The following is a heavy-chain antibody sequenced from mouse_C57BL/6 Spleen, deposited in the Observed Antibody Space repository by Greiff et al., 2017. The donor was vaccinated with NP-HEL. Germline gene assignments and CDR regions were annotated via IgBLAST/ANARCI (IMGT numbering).Heavy chain of an antibody. J-gene: IGHJ1*03. Sequence: EVQLQESGPGLAKPSQTLSLPCSVTGYSLTSDYWNWIRKFPGNKLEYMGYISYSGSTYYNPSLKSRISITRDTSKNQYYLQLNSVTTEDTATYYCARYDYDGYFDVWGTGTTVTVSS. CDR3: ARYDYDGYFDV. CDR1: GYSLTSDY. D-gene: IGHD2-4*01. CDR2: ISYSGST. V-gene: IGHV3-8*01.